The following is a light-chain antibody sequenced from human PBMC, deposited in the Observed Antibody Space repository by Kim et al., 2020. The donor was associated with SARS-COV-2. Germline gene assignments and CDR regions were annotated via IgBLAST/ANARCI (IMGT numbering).Light chain of an antibody. J-gene: IGLJ2*01. CDR1: GSNIGGDT. CDR2: AVD. Sequence: RVTSSCSGSGSNIGGDTVNWYQQLPGAAPKLLIYAVDQRPSGVPDRFSGSNSGTSASLAISGLRSEDEAIYYCAVWDDSLNGPSFGGGTQLTVL. CDR3: AVWDDSLNGPS. V-gene: IGLV1-44*01.